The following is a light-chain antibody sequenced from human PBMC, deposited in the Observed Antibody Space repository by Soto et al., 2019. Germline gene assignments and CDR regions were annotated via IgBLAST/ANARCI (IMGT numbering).Light chain of an antibody. CDR2: GAS. CDR3: HQYNNWPPYT. V-gene: IGKV3-15*01. CDR1: QSVSSD. J-gene: IGKJ2*01. Sequence: EIVMTQSPATLSVSPGERVTLSCGASQSVSSDLAWYQQKPGQAPRLLIYGASTRATGIPARFSGSGSGTDFTLAISSLQSEDFAIYYCHQYNNWPPYTFGQGTKWIS.